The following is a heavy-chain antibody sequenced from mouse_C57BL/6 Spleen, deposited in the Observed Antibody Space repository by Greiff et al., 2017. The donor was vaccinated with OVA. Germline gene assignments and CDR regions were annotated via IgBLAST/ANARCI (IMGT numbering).Heavy chain of an antibody. V-gene: IGHV5-6*01. D-gene: IGHD2-4*01. CDR1: GFTFSSYG. Sequence: EVQLVESGGDLVKPGGSLKLSCAASGFTFSSYGMSWVRQTPDKRLEWVATISSGGSYTYYPDSVKGRFTISRDNAKNTLYLQMSSLKSEDTAMYYCARQWERDDYDEGAWFADWGKGTLVTVSA. CDR2: ISSGGSYT. J-gene: IGHJ3*01. CDR3: ARQWERDDYDEGAWFAD.